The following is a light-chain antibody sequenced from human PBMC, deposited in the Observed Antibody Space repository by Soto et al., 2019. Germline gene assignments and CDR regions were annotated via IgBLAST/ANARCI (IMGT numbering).Light chain of an antibody. Sequence: EIGLTQSPGTLSLSPGERATLSCRASQSVSNNYLAWYQQKPGQAPRLLIYGASNRATGIPDRFSGSGSGTEFTLTISSLQPDDFATYYCQQYNSYPWTFGQGTKVEIK. CDR2: GAS. CDR1: QSVSNNY. CDR3: QQYNSYPWT. V-gene: IGKV3-20*01. J-gene: IGKJ1*01.